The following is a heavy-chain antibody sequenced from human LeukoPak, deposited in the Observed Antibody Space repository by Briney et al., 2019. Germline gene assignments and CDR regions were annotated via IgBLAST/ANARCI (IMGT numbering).Heavy chain of an antibody. CDR1: GGTFSSYA. D-gene: IGHD3-10*02. J-gene: IGHJ4*02. CDR2: IIPIFGTA. CDR3: VIPPSVRGTGY. V-gene: IGHV1-69*13. Sequence: SVKVSCKASGGTFSSYAISWVRQAPGQGLEWMGGIIPIFGTANYTQKFQGRVTITADESTSTAYMELSSLRSEDTAVYYCVIPPSVRGTGYWGQGTLVTVSS.